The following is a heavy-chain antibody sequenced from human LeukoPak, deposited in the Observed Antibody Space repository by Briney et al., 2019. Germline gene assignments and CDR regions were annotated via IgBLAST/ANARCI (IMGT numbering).Heavy chain of an antibody. CDR3: AKVTLYGDYPDAFDI. CDR2: VSYDGSNK. Sequence: GGSLRLSCAASGFTFSSYGMHWVRQAPGKGLEWVAVVSYDGSNKYYADSVKGRFTISRDNSKNTLYLQMNSLRAEDTAVYYCAKVTLYGDYPDAFDIWGQGTMVTVSS. CDR1: GFTFSSYG. J-gene: IGHJ3*02. D-gene: IGHD4-17*01. V-gene: IGHV3-30*18.